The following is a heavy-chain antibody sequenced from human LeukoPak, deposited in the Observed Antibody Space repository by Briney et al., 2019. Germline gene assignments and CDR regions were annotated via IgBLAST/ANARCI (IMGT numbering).Heavy chain of an antibody. Sequence: SETLSLTCTVSGGSISSYYWSWIRQPPGKGLEWIGYIYYSGSTNYNPSLKSRVTISVDTSKNQFSLKLSSVTAADTAVYYCARTVGPETGGKSVDWFDPWGQGTLVTVSS. CDR1: GGSISSYY. CDR2: IYYSGST. CDR3: ARTVGPETGGKSVDWFDP. J-gene: IGHJ5*02. V-gene: IGHV4-59*01. D-gene: IGHD3-16*01.